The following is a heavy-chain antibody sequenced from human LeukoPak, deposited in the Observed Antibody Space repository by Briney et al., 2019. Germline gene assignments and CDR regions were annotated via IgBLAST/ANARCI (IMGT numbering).Heavy chain of an antibody. Sequence: ASVKVSCKASGYTFTSYGISWVRQAPGQGLEWMGWISDYNGNTNYAQKLQGRVTMTTDTSTSTAYMELRSLRSDDTAVYYCASSSLRYCSSTSCYEIDYWGQGTLVTVSS. V-gene: IGHV1-18*01. CDR3: ASSSLRYCSSTSCYEIDY. CDR1: GYTFTSYG. D-gene: IGHD2-2*01. J-gene: IGHJ4*02. CDR2: ISDYNGNT.